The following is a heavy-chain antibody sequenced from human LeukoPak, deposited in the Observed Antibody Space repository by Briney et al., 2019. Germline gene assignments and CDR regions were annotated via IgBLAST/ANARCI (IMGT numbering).Heavy chain of an antibody. CDR1: GGSISSSNW. CDR2: IYHSGST. D-gene: IGHD3-22*01. J-gene: IGHJ4*02. Sequence: SGTLSLTCAVSGGSISSSNWWSWVRQPPGKGLEWIGEIYHSGSTNYNPSLKSRVTISVDTSKNQFSLKLSSVTAADTAVYYCAREGGPHYYDSSGSFDWGQGTLVTVSS. CDR3: AREGGPHYYDSSGSFD. V-gene: IGHV4-4*02.